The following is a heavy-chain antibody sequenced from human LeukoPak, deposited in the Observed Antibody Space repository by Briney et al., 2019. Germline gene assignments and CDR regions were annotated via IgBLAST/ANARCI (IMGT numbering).Heavy chain of an antibody. CDR2: LYYSGST. CDR1: GGSISSYY. D-gene: IGHD6-19*01. Sequence: SETLSLTRTVSGGSISSYYWTWIRQPPGKGLEWIGYLYYSGSTNYNPSLESRVTISVDTSKNQFSLKLSSVTAADTAVYYCARVPPGRQWLVYFDYWGQGTLVTVSS. CDR3: ARVPPGRQWLVYFDY. V-gene: IGHV4-59*01. J-gene: IGHJ4*02.